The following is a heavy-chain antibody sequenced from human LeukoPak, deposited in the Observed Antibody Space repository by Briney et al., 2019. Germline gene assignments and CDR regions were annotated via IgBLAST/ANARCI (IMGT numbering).Heavy chain of an antibody. J-gene: IGHJ4*02. CDR2: INHSGST. V-gene: IGHV4-39*07. CDR3: ARGLAWQQSGRGPGRWFGELSHFDY. D-gene: IGHD3-10*01. CDR1: GGSISSGDYY. Sequence: PSETLSLTCTVSGGSISSGDYYWSWIRQPPGKGLEWIGEINHSGSTNYNPSLKSRVTISVDTSKNQFSLKLSSVTAADTAVYYCARGLAWQQSGRGPGRWFGELSHFDYWGQGTLVTVSS.